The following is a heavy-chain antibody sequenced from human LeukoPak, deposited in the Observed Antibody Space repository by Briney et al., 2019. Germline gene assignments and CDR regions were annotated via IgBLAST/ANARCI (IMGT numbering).Heavy chain of an antibody. Sequence: GSLRLSCAASGFTFGDYSMSWVRQAPGKGLEWVGFIRSKAYGGTTEYAASVKGRFTISRDDSKSIAYLQMNSLNTEDTAVYYCTRERDIVVVPAEPWGQGTLVTVSS. V-gene: IGHV3-49*04. J-gene: IGHJ5*02. CDR2: IRSKAYGGTT. D-gene: IGHD2-2*01. CDR3: TRERDIVVVPAEP. CDR1: GFTFGDYS.